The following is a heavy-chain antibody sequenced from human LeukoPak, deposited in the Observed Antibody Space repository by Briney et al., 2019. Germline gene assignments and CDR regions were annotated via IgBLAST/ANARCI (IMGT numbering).Heavy chain of an antibody. Sequence: SQTLSLTCTVSGGSISSGSYYWSWIRQPAGKGLEWIGRIYTSGSTNYNPSLKSRVTISVDTSKNQFSLKLSSVTAADTAVYYCAREERAMVYFDYWGQGTLVTDSS. J-gene: IGHJ4*02. D-gene: IGHD5-18*01. V-gene: IGHV4-61*02. CDR2: IYTSGST. CDR3: AREERAMVYFDY. CDR1: GGSISSGSYY.